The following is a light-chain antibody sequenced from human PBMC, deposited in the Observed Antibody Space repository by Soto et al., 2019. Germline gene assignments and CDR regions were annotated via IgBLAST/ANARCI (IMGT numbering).Light chain of an antibody. Sequence: QSALTQPASVSGSPGQSIPISCTGTSSDVGAYNYVSWYQQHPGKAPKLMIYDVSNRPSGVSNRFSGSKSGNTASLTISGLHAEDEADYYCSSYTSSSTLVFGGGTKVTVL. CDR3: SSYTSSSTLV. V-gene: IGLV2-14*01. J-gene: IGLJ2*01. CDR2: DVS. CDR1: SSDVGAYNY.